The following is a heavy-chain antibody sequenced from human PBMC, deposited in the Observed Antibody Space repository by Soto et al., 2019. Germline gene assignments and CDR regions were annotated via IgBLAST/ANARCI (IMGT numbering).Heavy chain of an antibody. Sequence: PGGSLRLSCTASGFTFGDYAMRWVRQAPGKGLEWVGFIRSKGSGGTSEYAASVKGRFTFSRDDSKSIAYLQMNSLKIEDTAVYYCTRAQPITPWGQGTMVTVSS. CDR3: TRAQPITP. CDR1: GFTFGDYA. J-gene: IGHJ3*01. D-gene: IGHD3-10*01. V-gene: IGHV3-49*04. CDR2: IRSKGSGGTS.